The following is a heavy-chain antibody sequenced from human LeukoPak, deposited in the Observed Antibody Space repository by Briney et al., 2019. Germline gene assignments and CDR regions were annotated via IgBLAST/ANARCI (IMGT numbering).Heavy chain of an antibody. CDR2: IRSKANSYAT. J-gene: IGHJ4*02. Sequence: GGSLRLSCAASGFTFSGSAMHWVRQASGKGLEWVGRIRSKANSYATAYAASVKGRFTISRDDSKNTAYLQMNSLKTEDTAVYYCTRPAVAGTLGTDYWGQGTLVTVSS. D-gene: IGHD6-19*01. CDR1: GFTFSGSA. CDR3: TRPAVAGTLGTDY. V-gene: IGHV3-73*01.